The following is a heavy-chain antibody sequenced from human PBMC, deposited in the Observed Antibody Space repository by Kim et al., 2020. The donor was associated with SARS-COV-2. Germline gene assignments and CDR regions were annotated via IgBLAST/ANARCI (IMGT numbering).Heavy chain of an antibody. CDR2: INAGNGNT. V-gene: IGHV1-3*01. CDR3: ARDLAYSGRYGMDV. J-gene: IGHJ6*02. D-gene: IGHD4-4*01. Sequence: ASVKVSCKASGYTFTSYAMHWVRQAPGQRLEWMGWINAGNGNTKYSQKFQGRVTITRDTSASTAYMELSSLRSEDTAVYYCARDLAYSGRYGMDVWGQGTTVTVSS. CDR1: GYTFTSYA.